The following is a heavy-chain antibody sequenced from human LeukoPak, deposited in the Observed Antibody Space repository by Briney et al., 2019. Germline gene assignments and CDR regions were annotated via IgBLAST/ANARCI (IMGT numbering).Heavy chain of an antibody. V-gene: IGHV3-30-3*01. CDR1: GFTFNNYA. CDR2: ISYDGGNK. D-gene: IGHD4-17*01. Sequence: PGRSLRLSCAASGFTFNNYAMHWVCQAPGKGLEWVAVISYDGGNKYYADSVKGRFTISRDNSKNTLYLQMNSLKTEDTAVYYCARDSAVTLDYWGQGTLVTVSS. J-gene: IGHJ4*02. CDR3: ARDSAVTLDY.